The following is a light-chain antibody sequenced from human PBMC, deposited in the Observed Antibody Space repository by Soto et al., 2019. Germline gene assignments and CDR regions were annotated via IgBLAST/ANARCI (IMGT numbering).Light chain of an antibody. CDR2: GAS. CDR3: QQDNNGPWWT. Sequence: EIVCKQSPDALSLSTGERATLSCRASQSVSSNLAWYQQKPGQAPRLLIYGASTRATGIPARFSGSGSGTEFTLTISSLQSEDFAVYYCQQDNNGPWWTFGQGTKVE. V-gene: IGKV3-15*01. CDR1: QSVSSN. J-gene: IGKJ1*01.